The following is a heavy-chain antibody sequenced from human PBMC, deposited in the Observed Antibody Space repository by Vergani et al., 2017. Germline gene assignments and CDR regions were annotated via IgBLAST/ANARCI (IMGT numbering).Heavy chain of an antibody. V-gene: IGHV4-59*01. CDR3: ARARPGIMFDY. Sequence: QVQLQESGPGLVKPSETLSLTCTVSGGSISSYYWSWIRQPPGKGLEWIGYIDYSGSTNYNPSLKSRVTISVDTSKNQFSLKLSSVTAADTAVYYCARARPGIMFDYWGQGTLVTVSS. CDR1: GGSISSYY. CDR2: IDYSGST. J-gene: IGHJ4*02.